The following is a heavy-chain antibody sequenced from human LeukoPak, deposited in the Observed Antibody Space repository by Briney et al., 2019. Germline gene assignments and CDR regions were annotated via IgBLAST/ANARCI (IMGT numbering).Heavy chain of an antibody. D-gene: IGHD4-23*01. Sequence: SETLSLTCTVSGGSISSGDYYWSWIRQPPGKGLEWIGYIYYSGSTYYNPSLKSRVTISVDTSKNQFSLKLSSVTAADTAVYYCAIGYGGIDAFDIWGQGTMVTVSS. J-gene: IGHJ3*02. CDR2: IYYSGST. CDR3: AIGYGGIDAFDI. CDR1: GGSISSGDYY. V-gene: IGHV4-30-4*08.